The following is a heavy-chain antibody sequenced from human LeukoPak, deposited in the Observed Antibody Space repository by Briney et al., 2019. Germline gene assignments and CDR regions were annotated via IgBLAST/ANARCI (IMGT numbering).Heavy chain of an antibody. CDR2: ISAYKGNT. CDR3: ARLNGQWLARKYYYMDV. D-gene: IGHD6-19*01. Sequence: ASVKVSCKASGYTFSNYGISWVRQAPGQGLEWMGWISAYKGNTNSAKKFQGRVTMTTDTSTPTAYMELRSLRSDDTAVYYCARLNGQWLARKYYYMDVWGKGTTVTVSS. J-gene: IGHJ6*03. V-gene: IGHV1-18*01. CDR1: GYTFSNYG.